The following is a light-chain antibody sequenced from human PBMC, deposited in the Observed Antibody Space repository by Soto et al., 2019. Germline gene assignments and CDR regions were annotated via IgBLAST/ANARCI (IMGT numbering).Light chain of an antibody. V-gene: IGKV3-20*01. Sequence: IFFTPSPGPLSFSPGERATPSCRGSPSFRTSYIAWYQQKPGQAPRLLIYGASIRATGIPDRFSGSGSGTDFTLTINRLEPEDFAVYYCQQYDNSPPTWTFGRGTKVDIK. J-gene: IGKJ1*01. CDR3: QQYDNSPPTWT. CDR2: GAS. CDR1: PSFRTSY.